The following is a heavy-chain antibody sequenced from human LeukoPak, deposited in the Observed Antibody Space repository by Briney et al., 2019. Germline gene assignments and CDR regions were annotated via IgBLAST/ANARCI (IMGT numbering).Heavy chain of an antibody. D-gene: IGHD3-9*01. Sequence: ASVKVSCKASGYTFTGYYMHWVRQAPGQGLEWMGWINAGNGNTKYSQKFQGRVTITRDTSASTAYMELSSLRSEDTAVYYCARAGYDILTGLLVGIFDYWGQGTLVTVSS. CDR3: ARAGYDILTGLLVGIFDY. CDR2: INAGNGNT. CDR1: GYTFTGYY. V-gene: IGHV1-3*01. J-gene: IGHJ4*02.